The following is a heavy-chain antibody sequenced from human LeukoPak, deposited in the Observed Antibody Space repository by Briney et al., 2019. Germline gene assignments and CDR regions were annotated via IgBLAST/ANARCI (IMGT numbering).Heavy chain of an antibody. CDR3: ARDVGGSLDY. CDR1: GFTFSTYW. CDR2: IKGDESAR. V-gene: IGHV3-7*01. Sequence: GGSLRLSCAASGFTFSTYWMAWVRQAPGKGLEWVANIKGDESARHQADSVKGRFTISRDNAQYSVYLQMSSLRGEDTAVYYCARDVGGSLDYWGQGTLVTVSS. J-gene: IGHJ4*02. D-gene: IGHD1-26*01.